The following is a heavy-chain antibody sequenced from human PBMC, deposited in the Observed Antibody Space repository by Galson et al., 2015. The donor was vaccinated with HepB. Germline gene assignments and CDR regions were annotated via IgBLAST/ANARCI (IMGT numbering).Heavy chain of an antibody. J-gene: IGHJ5*02. CDR3: ARGALVVAVGATQNTWFGP. CDR1: GYTFSTYS. Sequence: QSGAEVKKPGASVKGSCKASGYTFSTYSITWVRQAPGQGLEWMGWISPYNRDTSYIHKLQGRVTMTTDTSTSTAFMELRSLRSDDTAIYYCARGALVVAVGATQNTWFGPWGQGTLVTVSS. D-gene: IGHD2-15*01. CDR2: ISPYNRDT. V-gene: IGHV1-18*01.